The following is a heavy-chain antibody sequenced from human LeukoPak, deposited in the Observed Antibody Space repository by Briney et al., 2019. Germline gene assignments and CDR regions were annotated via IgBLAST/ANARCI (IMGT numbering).Heavy chain of an antibody. CDR1: GGSINSDY. D-gene: IGHD1-26*01. V-gene: IGHV4-59*08. J-gene: IGHJ6*02. CDR2: IYYSGSST. Sequence: TSETLSLTCTVSGGSINSDYWSWVRQSPGKRLEWIGYIYYSGSSTNYNPSLKSRVTISVDRSKNQFSLKLNSVTAADTAVYYCARQGHKLTLVDYYGMDVWGQGTTVTVSS. CDR3: ARQGHKLTLVDYYGMDV.